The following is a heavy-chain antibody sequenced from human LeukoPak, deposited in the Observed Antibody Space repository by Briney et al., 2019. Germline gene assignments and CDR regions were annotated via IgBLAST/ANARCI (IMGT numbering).Heavy chain of an antibody. J-gene: IGHJ4*02. Sequence: PGGSLRLSCAASGFTFSSYGMHWVRQAPGKGLEWVAFIRYDGSNKYYADSVKGRFTISRDNSKNTLYLQMNSLRAEDTAVYYCARAGRITMTEADYWGQGTLVTVSS. CDR1: GFTFSSYG. CDR2: IRYDGSNK. V-gene: IGHV3-30*02. CDR3: ARAGRITMTEADY. D-gene: IGHD3-22*01.